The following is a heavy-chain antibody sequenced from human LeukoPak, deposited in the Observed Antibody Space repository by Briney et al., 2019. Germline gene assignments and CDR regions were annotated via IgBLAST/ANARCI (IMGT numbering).Heavy chain of an antibody. CDR2: IYYSGST. CDR3: ARWDCSGGSCYRYYYYYIDV. J-gene: IGHJ6*03. CDR1: GGSITTNDYY. Sequence: SETLSLTCTVSGGSITTNDYYWGWIRQPPGKGLEWIGTIYYSGSTYFNPSLKSRVTIPVDTSKNQFSLKPSSVTAADTAVYYCARWDCSGGSCYRYYYYYIDVWGKGTMVTVSS. D-gene: IGHD2-15*01. V-gene: IGHV4-39*01.